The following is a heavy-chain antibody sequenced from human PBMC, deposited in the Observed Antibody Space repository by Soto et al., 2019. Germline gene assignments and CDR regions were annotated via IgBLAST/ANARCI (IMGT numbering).Heavy chain of an antibody. V-gene: IGHV3-30*03. D-gene: IGHD3-22*01. CDR1: GFTFSNYG. CDR2: MSYDGSNE. Sequence: QVQLVESGGGEVQPGTSLRLSCAVSGFTFSNYGMHWVRQAPGKGLEWVAMMSYDGSNEYYADSVKGRFSISRDNSKNRLYLQMNSLRTEDRAVYYGAGGVYYYDYGGQGTQVTVSS. CDR3: AGGVYYYDY. J-gene: IGHJ4*02.